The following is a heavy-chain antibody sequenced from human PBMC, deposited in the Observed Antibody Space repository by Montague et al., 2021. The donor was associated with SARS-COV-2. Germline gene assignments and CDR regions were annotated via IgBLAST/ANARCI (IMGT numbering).Heavy chain of an antibody. CDR2: IWYDGSNK. CDR3: AKEIIEVAADWYFDL. D-gene: IGHD6-19*01. Sequence: SLRLSCAASGFTFSSYGMHWVRQAPSKGLEWVAVIWYDGSNKYYADSVKGRFTISRDNSKNTLYLQMNSLRAEDTAVYYCAKEIIEVAADWYFDLWGRGTRVTVSS. J-gene: IGHJ2*01. CDR1: GFTFSSYG. V-gene: IGHV3-33*06.